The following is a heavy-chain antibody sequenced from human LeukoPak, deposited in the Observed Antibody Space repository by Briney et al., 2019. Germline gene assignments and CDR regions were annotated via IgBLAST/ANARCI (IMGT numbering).Heavy chain of an antibody. D-gene: IGHD6-6*01. Sequence: GGSLRLSCAASEFTFSSYSMNWVRQAPGKGLEWVSSISSSSSYIYYADSVKGRFTISRDNAKNSLYLQMNSLRAEDTAVYYCARATQEQLDPFDYWGQGTLVTVSS. CDR1: EFTFSSYS. V-gene: IGHV3-21*01. CDR2: ISSSSSYI. CDR3: ARATQEQLDPFDY. J-gene: IGHJ4*02.